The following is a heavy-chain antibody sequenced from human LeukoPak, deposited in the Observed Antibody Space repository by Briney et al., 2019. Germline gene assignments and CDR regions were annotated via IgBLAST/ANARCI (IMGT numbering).Heavy chain of an antibody. Sequence: SGPTLVKPTQTLTLTCTFSGFSLSPSGVGVGWIRQPPGKALEWLALIFWNDVKRYSPSLKSRVTITKDSSKKHVVLTMTNMDHVDTATYYCAHRRREGTVTTGFDYWGQGTLVTVSS. J-gene: IGHJ4*02. CDR1: GFSLSPSGVG. CDR2: IFWNDVK. CDR3: AHRRREGTVTTGFDY. D-gene: IGHD4-17*01. V-gene: IGHV2-5*01.